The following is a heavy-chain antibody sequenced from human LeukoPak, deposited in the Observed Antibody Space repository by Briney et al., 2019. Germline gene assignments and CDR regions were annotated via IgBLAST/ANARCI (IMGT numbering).Heavy chain of an antibody. D-gene: IGHD2-2*01. CDR1: GGTFSSYA. CDR2: IIPIFGTA. CDR3: ARADQLLAGKFDY. J-gene: IGHJ4*02. Sequence: ASVKVSCKASGGTFSSYAISWVRQAPGQGLEWMGGIIPIFGTANYAQKFQGRVTITAGESTSTAYMELSSLRSEDTAVYYCARADQLLAGKFDYWGQGTLVTVSS. V-gene: IGHV1-69*13.